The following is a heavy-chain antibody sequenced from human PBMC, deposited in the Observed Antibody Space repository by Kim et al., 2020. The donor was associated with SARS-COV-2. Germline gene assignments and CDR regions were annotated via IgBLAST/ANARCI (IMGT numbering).Heavy chain of an antibody. D-gene: IGHD3-22*01. Sequence: SETLSLTCTVSGGSISSYYWSWIRQPPGKGLEWIGYIYYSGSTNYNPSLKSRVTISVDTSKNQFSLKLSSVTAADTAVYYCARALDLGYYYDSSGYWSGAFDIWGQGTMVTVSS. CDR1: GGSISSYY. V-gene: IGHV4-59*01. CDR2: IYYSGST. J-gene: IGHJ3*02. CDR3: ARALDLGYYYDSSGYWSGAFDI.